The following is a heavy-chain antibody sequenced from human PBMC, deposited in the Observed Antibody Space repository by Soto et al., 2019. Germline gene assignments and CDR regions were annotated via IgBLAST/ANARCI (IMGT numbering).Heavy chain of an antibody. CDR3: ARDERRYSYGYFDY. V-gene: IGHV3-7*01. J-gene: IGHJ4*02. D-gene: IGHD5-18*01. Sequence: PGGSLRLSCTASGFTFTTYWMSWVRQAPGKGLEWVANIKPDGSEKWYADSLKGRFTISRDNSKNTLYLQMSSLRAEDTAVYYCARDERRYSYGYFDYWGQGTLVTVSS. CDR1: GFTFTTYW. CDR2: IKPDGSEK.